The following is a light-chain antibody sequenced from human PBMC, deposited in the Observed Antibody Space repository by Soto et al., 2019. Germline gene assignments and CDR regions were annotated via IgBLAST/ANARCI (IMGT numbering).Light chain of an antibody. J-gene: IGKJ1*01. CDR1: QSIGTN. CDR2: PAS. V-gene: IGKV3-15*01. Sequence: EIVMTQSPATLSPSPGERASLSCRASQSIGTNLAWYQQKPGQAPRLLIYPASTRATGIPVRFSGSGSGTEFTLTISSLQSEDFAVYGCQQFNKWPLTFGQGTKVEIK. CDR3: QQFNKWPLT.